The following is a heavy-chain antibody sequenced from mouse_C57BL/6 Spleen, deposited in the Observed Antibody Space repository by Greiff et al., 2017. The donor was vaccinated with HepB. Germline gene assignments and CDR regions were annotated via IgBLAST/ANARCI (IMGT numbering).Heavy chain of an antibody. D-gene: IGHD4-1*02. CDR1: GFTFSSYT. CDR3: ARHPQLVFDY. J-gene: IGHJ2*01. CDR2: ISGGGGNT. Sequence: DVQLVESGGGLVKPGGSLKLSCAASGFTFSSYTISWVRQTPEKRLEWVATISGGGGNTYYPDSVKGRFTISRDNAKNTLYLQMSSLRSEDTALYYCARHPQLVFDYWGQGTTLTVSS. V-gene: IGHV5-9*01.